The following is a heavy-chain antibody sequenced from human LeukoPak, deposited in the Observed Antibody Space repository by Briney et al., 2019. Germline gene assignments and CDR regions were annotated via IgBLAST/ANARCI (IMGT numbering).Heavy chain of an antibody. J-gene: IGHJ5*02. CDR2: ISSNGGST. CDR3: AREQAAAGTRWFDP. V-gene: IGHV3-64*01. D-gene: IGHD6-13*01. CDR1: GFTFSSYA. Sequence: GGSLRLSCAASGFTFSSYAMHWVRQAPGKGLEYVSAISSNGGSTYYANSVKGRFTISRDNSKNTLYLQMGSLRAEDMAVYYCAREQAAAGTRWFDPWGQGTLVTVSS.